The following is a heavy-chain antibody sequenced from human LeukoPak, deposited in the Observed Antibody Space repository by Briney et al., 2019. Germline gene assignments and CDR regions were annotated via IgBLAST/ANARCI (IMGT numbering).Heavy chain of an antibody. CDR1: GYTFTSYG. CDR2: ISAYNGNS. J-gene: IGHJ4*02. Sequence: ASVEVSCKASGYTFTSYGISWVRQAPGQGLEWMGWISAYNGNSNYAQKFQGRVTMTTDTSTSTGYMELRSLRSDDPAVYYCARVHSYCSSTSCLDYWGQGTLVTVSS. V-gene: IGHV1-18*01. D-gene: IGHD2-2*01. CDR3: ARVHSYCSSTSCLDY.